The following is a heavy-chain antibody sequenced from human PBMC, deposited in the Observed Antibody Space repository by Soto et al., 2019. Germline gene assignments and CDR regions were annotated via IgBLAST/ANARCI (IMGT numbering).Heavy chain of an antibody. CDR3: ASVGVYYYGSGSYYEYYGMDV. V-gene: IGHV1-3*01. CDR2: INAGNGNT. CDR1: GYTFSNYA. D-gene: IGHD3-10*01. Sequence: RASVKVSCKASGYTFSNYAMHWVRQAPGQRLEWMGWINAGNGNTNYAQKLQGRVTMTTDTSTSTAYMELRSLRSDDTAVYYCASVGVYYYGSGSYYEYYGMDVWGQGNTVTVSS. J-gene: IGHJ6*02.